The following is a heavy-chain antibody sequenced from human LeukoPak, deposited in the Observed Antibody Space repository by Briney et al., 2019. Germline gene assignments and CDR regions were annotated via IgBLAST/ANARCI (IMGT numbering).Heavy chain of an antibody. V-gene: IGHV4-4*07. J-gene: IGHJ5*02. CDR1: GGSISSYY. D-gene: IGHD6-13*01. CDR3: ARGLSSSWYWFDP. Sequence: PSETLSLPCTVSGGSISSYYWSWIRQPAGKGLEWIGRIYISGNTNYNPSLKSRVTMSVDTSKNQFSLKLTSVTAADTAVYYCARGLSSSWYWFDPWGQGTLVTVSS. CDR2: IYISGNT.